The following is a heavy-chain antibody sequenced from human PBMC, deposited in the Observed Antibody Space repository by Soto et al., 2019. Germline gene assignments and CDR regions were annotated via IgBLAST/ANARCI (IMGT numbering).Heavy chain of an antibody. CDR2: INAGNGNT. D-gene: IGHD6-19*01. V-gene: IGHV1-3*01. J-gene: IGHJ4*02. CDR3: ARHSLAVADIDY. Sequence: ASVKVSCKASGYTFTSYAMHWVRQAPGQRLEWMGWINAGNGNTKYSQKFQGRVTITRDTSASTAYMELSSLRSEDTAVYYCARHSLAVADIDYWGQGTLVTVSS. CDR1: GYTFTSYA.